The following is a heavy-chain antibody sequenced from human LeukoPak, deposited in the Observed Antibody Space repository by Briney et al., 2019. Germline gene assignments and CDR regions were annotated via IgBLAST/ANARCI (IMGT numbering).Heavy chain of an antibody. J-gene: IGHJ4*02. V-gene: IGHV3-11*01. Sequence: PGGSLRLSCAASGFTFSDYYMSWIRQALGKGLEWVSYISSSGSTIYYADSVKGRFTISRDNAKNSLYLQMNSLRAEDTAVYYCARDLTRYYYDSSGFDYWGQGTLVTVSS. CDR2: ISSSGSTI. CDR1: GFTFSDYY. CDR3: ARDLTRYYYDSSGFDY. D-gene: IGHD3-22*01.